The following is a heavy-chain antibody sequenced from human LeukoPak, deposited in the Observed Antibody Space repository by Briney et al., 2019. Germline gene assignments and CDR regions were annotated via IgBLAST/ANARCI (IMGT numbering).Heavy chain of an antibody. J-gene: IGHJ4*02. CDR3: ARGRTITVFGVAPDFDY. CDR1: GGSFSGYY. D-gene: IGHD3-3*01. Sequence: SETLSLTCAVYGGSFSGYYWSWIRQPPGKGLEWIGEINHSGSTNYNPSLKSRVTISVDTSKNQFSLKLSSVTAADTAVYYCARGRTITVFGVAPDFDYWGQGTLSPSPQ. CDR2: INHSGST. V-gene: IGHV4-34*01.